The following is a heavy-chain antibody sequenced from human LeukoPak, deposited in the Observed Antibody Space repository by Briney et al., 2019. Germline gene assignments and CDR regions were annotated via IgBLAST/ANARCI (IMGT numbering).Heavy chain of an antibody. D-gene: IGHD3-10*01. V-gene: IGHV1-3*01. Sequence: GASVKVSCKASGYTFTSYGISWVRQAPGQRLEWMGWINAGNGNTKYSQKFQGRVTITRDTSASTAYMELSSLRSEDTAVYYCARVRRYYGSGELFLLGYWGQGTLVTVSS. J-gene: IGHJ4*02. CDR3: ARVRRYYGSGELFLLGY. CDR2: INAGNGNT. CDR1: GYTFTSYG.